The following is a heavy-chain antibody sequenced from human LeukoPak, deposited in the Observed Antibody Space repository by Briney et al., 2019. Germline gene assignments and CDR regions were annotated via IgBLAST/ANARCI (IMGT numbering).Heavy chain of an antibody. Sequence: GGSLTLSCAASGFTFSSCSMNWVREAPGKGLEWVSYISSSSSTIYYADSVKGRFTISRDNAKNSLYLQMNSLRAEDTAVYYCARVLAYYNNYWGQGTLVAVSS. V-gene: IGHV3-48*01. J-gene: IGHJ4*02. CDR2: ISSSSSTI. D-gene: IGHD3-10*01. CDR3: ARVLAYYNNY. CDR1: GFTFSSCS.